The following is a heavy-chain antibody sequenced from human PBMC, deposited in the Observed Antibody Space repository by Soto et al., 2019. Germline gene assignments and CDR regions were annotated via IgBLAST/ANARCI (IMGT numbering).Heavy chain of an antibody. V-gene: IGHV1-18*01. J-gene: IGHJ3*01. Sequence: QVQLVQSGAEVKNPGASVRVYCKPSGYTFINYGITWVRQAPGQGLEWMGWLSAYNGDTSSSEKLQDRFTMTTDTSTNTVYMDLRTLPSYDTAVYYCARWRAIVGGAEALDVWGQGTMVIVSS. D-gene: IGHD1-26*01. CDR1: GYTFINYG. CDR2: LSAYNGDT. CDR3: ARWRAIVGGAEALDV.